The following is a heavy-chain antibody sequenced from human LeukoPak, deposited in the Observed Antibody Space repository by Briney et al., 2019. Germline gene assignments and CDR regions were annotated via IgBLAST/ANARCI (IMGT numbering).Heavy chain of an antibody. CDR2: IAVTPDGPAT. CDR3: VWSSTWNRRFYLDQ. CDR1: GFTFNLAW. J-gene: IGHJ4*02. Sequence: GGSLRLSCAASGFTFNLAWMSWVRQTPGKGLQWVARIAVTPDGPATDYATPVRGRFFISRDDSRNMVYLEMSSLSTDDTAVYYCVWSSTWNRRFYLDQWGQGTLVTVSS. V-gene: IGHV3-15*04. D-gene: IGHD6-6*01.